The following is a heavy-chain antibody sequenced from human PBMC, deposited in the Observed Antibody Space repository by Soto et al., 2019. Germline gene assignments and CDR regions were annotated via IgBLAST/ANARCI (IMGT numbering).Heavy chain of an antibody. CDR2: IKQDGSDK. CDR3: ARDWRSAFDY. Sequence: GSLKLSCSASGXTFSSGSMSWVRQARGKWLESVANIKQDGSDKYYVDSVKCRFTISIYNAKNTLYMKMKSLSAEDTAVYYCARDWRSAFDYWGQGTLVTVS. J-gene: IGHJ4*02. D-gene: IGHD3-10*01. CDR1: GXTFSSGS. V-gene: IGHV3-7*01.